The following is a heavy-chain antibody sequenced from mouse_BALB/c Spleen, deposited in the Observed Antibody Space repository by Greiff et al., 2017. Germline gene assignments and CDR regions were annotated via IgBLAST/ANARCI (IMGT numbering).Heavy chain of an antibody. Sequence: EVHLVESGGDLVKPGGSLKLSCAASGFTFSSYGMSWVRQTPDKRLEWVATISSGGSYTYYPDSVKGRFTISRDNAKNTLYLQMSSLKSEDTAMYYCARREVLLQFAYWGQGTLVTVSA. CDR3: ARREVLLQFAY. V-gene: IGHV5-6*01. D-gene: IGHD2-10*01. CDR2: ISSGGSYT. CDR1: GFTFSSYG. J-gene: IGHJ3*01.